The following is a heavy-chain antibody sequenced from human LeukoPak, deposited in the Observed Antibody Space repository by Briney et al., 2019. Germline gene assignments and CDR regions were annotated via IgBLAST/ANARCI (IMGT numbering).Heavy chain of an antibody. CDR1: GFTFSKSW. V-gene: IGHV3-7*01. CDR3: ARDRSISGVVTIDF. Sequence: GGSLRLFCAASGFTFSKSWMTWVRQAPGKGLEWVANIKPDGSETYYVDSVMGRFTISRDNAKNSVYLQMNSLRAEDTAVYYCARDRSISGVVTIDFWGQGTLVTVSS. CDR2: IKPDGSET. D-gene: IGHD3-3*01. J-gene: IGHJ4*02.